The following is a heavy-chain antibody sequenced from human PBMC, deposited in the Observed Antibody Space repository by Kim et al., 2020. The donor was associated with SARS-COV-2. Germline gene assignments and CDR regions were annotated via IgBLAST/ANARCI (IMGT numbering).Heavy chain of an antibody. D-gene: IGHD2-2*01. J-gene: IGHJ6*02. V-gene: IGHV1-69*13. CDR2: IIPIFGTA. CDR3: ARGWGGCSSTSCHLYYYYGMDV. CDR1: GGTFSSYA. Sequence: SVKVSCKASGGTFSSYAISWVRQAPGQGLEWMGGIIPIFGTANYAQKFQGRVTITADESTSTAYMELSSLRSEDTAVYYCARGWGGCSSTSCHLYYYYGMDVWGQGTTVTVSS.